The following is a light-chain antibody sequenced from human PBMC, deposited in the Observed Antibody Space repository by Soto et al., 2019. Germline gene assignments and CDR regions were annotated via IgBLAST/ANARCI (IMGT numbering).Light chain of an antibody. J-gene: IGKJ4*01. CDR2: DTS. CDR3: QQRSNWPLT. V-gene: IGKV3-11*01. CDR1: QSVSSY. Sequence: EIVLTQSPATLSLSPGDRATFSCRASQSVSSYLAWYQQKPGQAPRLLIYDTSSRATAIPARFSGSGSGTDFTLTISSLEPEDFAVYYCQQRSNWPLTFGGGTKVEIK.